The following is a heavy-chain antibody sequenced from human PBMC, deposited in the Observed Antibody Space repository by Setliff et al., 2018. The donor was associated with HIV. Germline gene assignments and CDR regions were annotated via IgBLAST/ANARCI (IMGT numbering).Heavy chain of an antibody. CDR2: ISGSSVFI. J-gene: IGHJ4*02. D-gene: IGHD6-19*01. V-gene: IGHV3-21*01. CDR1: GFKFHNYG. CDR3: TRVGSSGWTPFDY. Sequence: NPGGSLRLSCAASGFKFHNYGMNWVRQAPGKGPEWVSSISGSSVFIFYADSVKGRFTIARDDAKNSLYLQMNSLRADDTAVYYCTRVGSSGWTPFDYWGQGTLVTVS.